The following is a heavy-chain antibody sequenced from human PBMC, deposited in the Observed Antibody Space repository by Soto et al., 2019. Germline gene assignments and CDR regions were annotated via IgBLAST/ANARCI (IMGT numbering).Heavy chain of an antibody. V-gene: IGHV1-3*01. CDR2: INAGNGNT. D-gene: IGHD3-3*01. CDR1: GYTFTSYA. J-gene: IGHJ4*02. CDR3: ARDKLRFLEWEGDY. Sequence: QVQLVQSGAEVKKPGASVKVSCKASGYTFTSYAMHWVRQAPGQRLEWMGWINAGNGNTKYSQKFQGRVTITRDTSASTAYMELSSLRSEGTAVYYCARDKLRFLEWEGDYWGQGTLVTVSS.